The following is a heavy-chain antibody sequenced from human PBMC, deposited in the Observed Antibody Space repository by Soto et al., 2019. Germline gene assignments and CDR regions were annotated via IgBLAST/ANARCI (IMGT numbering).Heavy chain of an antibody. CDR3: ARGSDCSGGSCYFAFEI. CDR1: DASITSGGYS. V-gene: IGHV4-31*03. J-gene: IGHJ3*02. D-gene: IGHD2-15*01. CDR2: IFDSGST. Sequence: SETLSLTCTVSDASITSGGYSWNWIRQHPGKGLEWIGYIFDSGSTYYNPSLKSRVTMSVDTSEKQFSLRPTSVTAADTAVYYCARGSDCSGGSCYFAFEIWGQGTMVTVSS.